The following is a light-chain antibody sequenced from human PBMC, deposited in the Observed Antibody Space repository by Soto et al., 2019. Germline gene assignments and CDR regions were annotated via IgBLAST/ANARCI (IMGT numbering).Light chain of an antibody. CDR2: GAS. CDR3: QQRSNWPPGLT. CDR1: QSVSSN. Sequence: IVLTQSPATLSVSPGERATLSCRASQSVSSNLAWHQQRPGQAPRLLIYGASTRATGVPARFSGGGSGTEFTLTITSLQSEDFAVYYCQQRSNWPPGLTFGGGTKVDI. J-gene: IGKJ4*01. V-gene: IGKV3D-15*01.